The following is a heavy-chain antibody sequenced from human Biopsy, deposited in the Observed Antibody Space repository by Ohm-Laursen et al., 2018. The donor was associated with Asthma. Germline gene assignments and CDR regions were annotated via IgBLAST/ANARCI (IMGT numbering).Heavy chain of an antibody. D-gene: IGHD3-22*01. J-gene: IGHJ4*02. CDR2: MYHSGSP. CDR3: VRHQYSSSWSTFDY. Sequence: SETLSLTCVVSGGSITSSSYYWGWIRQPPGKGMEWIGSMYHSGSPYYHPSLKSRATISVDTSKNQLSLKMRSVTAADTAVYFCVRHQYSSSWSTFDYWGQGALVTVSS. V-gene: IGHV4-39*01. CDR1: GGSITSSSYY.